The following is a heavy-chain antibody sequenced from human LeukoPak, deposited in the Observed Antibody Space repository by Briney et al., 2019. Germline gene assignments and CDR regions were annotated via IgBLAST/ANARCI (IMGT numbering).Heavy chain of an antibody. CDR2: IIPILGIA. CDR3: ARAVSDSYGFNY. V-gene: IGHV1-69*04. Sequence: GASVKVSCKASGGTFSSYAISWVRQAPGQGLEWMGRIIPILGIANYAQKFQGRVTITADKSTSTAYMELSSLRSEDTAVYYCARAVSDSYGFNYWGQGTLVTVSS. J-gene: IGHJ4*02. CDR1: GGTFSSYA. D-gene: IGHD5-18*01.